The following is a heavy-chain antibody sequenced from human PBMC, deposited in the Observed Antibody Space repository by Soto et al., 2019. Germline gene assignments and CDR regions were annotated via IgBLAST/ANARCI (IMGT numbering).Heavy chain of an antibody. D-gene: IGHD3-3*02. CDR1: GFTFSSYS. CDR3: ASRWVVSTKSCVYGMVV. J-gene: IGHJ6*01. CDR2: ISSSSSTI. V-gene: IGHV3-48*02. Sequence: LRLSCAASGFTFSSYSMNWVRQAPGKGLEWVSYISSSSSTIYYADSVKGRFTISRDNAKNSLYLQMNSLRDEDTAVYYCASRWVVSTKSCVYGMVVWEQGTTVTVSS.